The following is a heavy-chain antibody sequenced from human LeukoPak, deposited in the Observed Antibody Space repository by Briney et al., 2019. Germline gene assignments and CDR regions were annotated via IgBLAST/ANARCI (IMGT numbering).Heavy chain of an antibody. CDR1: GFTFSSYW. CDR3: ARDAFSSGPDIDY. D-gene: IGHD6-19*01. CDR2: IKQDGSEK. J-gene: IGHJ4*02. Sequence: GGSLRLSCAVSGFTFSSYWRSWVRQAPGKGVEGVANIKQDGSEKYYVDSVKGRFTISRDNAKSSLYLQMNSLRAEDTAVYYCARDAFSSGPDIDYWGQGTLVTVSS. V-gene: IGHV3-7*01.